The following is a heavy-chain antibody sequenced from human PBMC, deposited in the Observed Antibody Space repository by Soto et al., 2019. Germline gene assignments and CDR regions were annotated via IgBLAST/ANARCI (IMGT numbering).Heavy chain of an antibody. J-gene: IGHJ5*02. V-gene: IGHV4-59*01. Sequence: SETLSLTCTVSGGSISSYYRSWIRQPPGKGLEWIGYIYYSGSTNYNPSLKSRVTISVDTSKNQFSLKLSSVTAADTAVYYCARVATAVSYGDYLNWFDPWGQGTLVTVSS. D-gene: IGHD4-17*01. CDR1: GGSISSYY. CDR2: IYYSGST. CDR3: ARVATAVSYGDYLNWFDP.